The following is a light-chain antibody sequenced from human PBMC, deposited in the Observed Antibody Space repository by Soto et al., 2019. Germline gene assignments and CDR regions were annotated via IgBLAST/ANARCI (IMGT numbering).Light chain of an antibody. Sequence: EIVLTQSPGALYLSPGERGTLSCRASQSVPNSSLAWYQQKPGQAPRLLIYGSSNRATFTPDRFSGSGSGTDFTLTINRLEPEDFAVYYCQQYGSSPYTFGQGTRLEIK. J-gene: IGKJ2*01. CDR2: GSS. V-gene: IGKV3-20*01. CDR3: QQYGSSPYT. CDR1: QSVPNSS.